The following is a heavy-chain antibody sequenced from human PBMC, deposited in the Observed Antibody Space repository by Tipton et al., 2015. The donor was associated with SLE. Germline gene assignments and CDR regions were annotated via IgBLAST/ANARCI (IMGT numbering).Heavy chain of an antibody. CDR1: GFTFSSYA. J-gene: IGHJ4*02. D-gene: IGHD4-11*01. V-gene: IGHV3-23*01. CDR3: AKTEDYSDFYFDF. CDR2: ISGSGGST. Sequence: SLRLSCAASGFTFSSYAMSWVRQAPGKGLEWVSAISGSGGSTYYADSVKGRFTISRDNSKNTLYLQMNSLRAEDTAVYCCAKTEDYSDFYFDFWGQGTLVTVSS.